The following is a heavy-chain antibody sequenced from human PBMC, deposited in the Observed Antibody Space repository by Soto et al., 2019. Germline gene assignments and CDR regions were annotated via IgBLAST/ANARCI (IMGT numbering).Heavy chain of an antibody. CDR3: ERGDDILTGYYTNYYMDV. CDR1: GYTFTSYD. D-gene: IGHD3-9*01. V-gene: IGHV1-8*01. Sequence: ASVKVSCKASGYTFTSYDINWVRQDPGQGLEWMGWMNPNSGNTGYAQKFQGRVTMTRNTSISTAYMELSSLRSEDTAVYYCERGDDILTGYYTNYYMDVWGKGTTVTVSS. J-gene: IGHJ6*03. CDR2: MNPNSGNT.